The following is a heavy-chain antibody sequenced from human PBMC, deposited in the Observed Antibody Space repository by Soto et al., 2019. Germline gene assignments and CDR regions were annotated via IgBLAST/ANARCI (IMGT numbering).Heavy chain of an antibody. V-gene: IGHV1-18*01. CDR2: ISAYNGNT. Sequence: ASVKVSCKASGYTFTSYGISWVRQAPGQGLEWMGWISAYNGNTNYAQKLQGRVTMTTDTSTSTAYMELRSLRSDDTAVYYCARDPKSDSSSWYWFDPWGQGTLVTVSS. J-gene: IGHJ5*02. CDR1: GYTFTSYG. CDR3: ARDPKSDSSSWYWFDP. D-gene: IGHD6-13*01.